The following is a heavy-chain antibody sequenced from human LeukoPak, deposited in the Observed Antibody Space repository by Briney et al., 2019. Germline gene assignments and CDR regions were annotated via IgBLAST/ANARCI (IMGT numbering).Heavy chain of an antibody. CDR2: ISVSGGSS. D-gene: IGHD6-6*01. J-gene: IGHJ3*02. CDR3: AKHIVRLYDPFDI. V-gene: IGHV3-23*01. Sequence: GGSLRLSCAASGFTFISHAMTWVRQAPGKGLEWVSGISVSGGSSYYADSVKGRFTISRDNSKNTLYLHMNTLRAEDTAVYYCAKHIVRLYDPFDIWGQGTLVTVSS. CDR1: GFTFISHA.